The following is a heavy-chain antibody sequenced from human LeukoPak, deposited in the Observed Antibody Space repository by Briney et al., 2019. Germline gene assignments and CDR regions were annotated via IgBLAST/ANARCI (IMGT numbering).Heavy chain of an antibody. J-gene: IGHJ4*02. D-gene: IGHD3-10*01. V-gene: IGHV3-7*05. CDR3: ARGRGCDS. CDR1: GFTLSNSW. CDR2: IKQDGTET. Sequence: PWGSLRLSCAASGFTLSNSWMSWVRQAPRKGLERVANIKQDGTETPHSSSVKGRFTISRDTAKNSLYLQMNSLRAEDTAVYYCARGRGCDSCGQRAIFSASS.